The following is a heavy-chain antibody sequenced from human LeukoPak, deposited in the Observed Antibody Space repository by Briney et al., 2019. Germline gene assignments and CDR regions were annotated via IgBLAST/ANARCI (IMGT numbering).Heavy chain of an antibody. Sequence: GGSLSLSCTASGLTFSGHWMTWVRQPPGRGLEWVASMNSDGSEKYYVDSVRGRFTISRDDAQKSVYLQMNSLRVEDTAVYYCARGASNLAYWGQGTLVTVS. V-gene: IGHV3-7*03. D-gene: IGHD2/OR15-2a*01. CDR2: MNSDGSEK. CDR1: GLTFSGHW. CDR3: ARGASNLAY. J-gene: IGHJ4*02.